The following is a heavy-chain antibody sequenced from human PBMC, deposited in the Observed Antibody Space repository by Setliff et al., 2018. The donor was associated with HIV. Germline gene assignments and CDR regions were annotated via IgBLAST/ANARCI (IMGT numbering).Heavy chain of an antibody. Sequence: SGPTLVNPTQTLTLTCTFSGFSLSTSGVGVGWIRQHSGKALEWLAIIYWHGGGRYSTSLKTRLTISKDTSKNQVVLTMTNMDPVDTATYYCARTGAVAGRKPSLLLGYFDYWGQGALVTVSS. CDR3: ARTGAVAGRKPSLLLGYFDY. J-gene: IGHJ4*03. CDR1: GFSLSTSGVG. V-gene: IGHV2-5*01. CDR2: IYWHGGG. D-gene: IGHD6-19*01.